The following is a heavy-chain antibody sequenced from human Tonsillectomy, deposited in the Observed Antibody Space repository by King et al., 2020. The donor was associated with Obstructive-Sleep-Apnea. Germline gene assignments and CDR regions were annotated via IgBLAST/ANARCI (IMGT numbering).Heavy chain of an antibody. J-gene: IGHJ4*02. CDR3: ARGGYDILTGYYAGRDVDSDY. V-gene: IGHV1-18*01. CDR1: GYTFTSYG. CDR2: ISASNGNT. D-gene: IGHD3-9*01. Sequence: QLVQSGADVKKPGASVKVSCKASGYTFTSYGISWVRQAPGQGLEWMGWISASNGNTNSAQRLQGRVTMTTDTSTSTVYMELRSLRSDDTAVYYCARGGYDILTGYYAGRDVDSDYWGQGTLVTVSS.